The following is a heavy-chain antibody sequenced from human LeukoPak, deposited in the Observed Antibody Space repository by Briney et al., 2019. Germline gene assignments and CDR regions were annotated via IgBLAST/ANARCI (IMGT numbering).Heavy chain of an antibody. CDR2: IIPILGIA. CDR1: GGTFISYA. D-gene: IGHD3-10*01. CDR3: ARVFGRESNAFDI. J-gene: IGHJ3*02. V-gene: IGHV1-69*04. Sequence: SVTVSFTASGGTFISYAISWVRQAPGQGLEWMGRIIPILGIANYAQKFQGRVTITADKSTSTAYMELSSLRSEDTAVYYCARVFGRESNAFDIWGQGTMVTVSS.